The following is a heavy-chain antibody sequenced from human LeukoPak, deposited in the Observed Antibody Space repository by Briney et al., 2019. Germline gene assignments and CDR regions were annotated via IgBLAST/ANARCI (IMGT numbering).Heavy chain of an antibody. D-gene: IGHD3-22*01. Sequence: ASVKVSCKASGYTFTGYYMHWVRQAPGQGLEWMGRINPNSGGTNYAQKFQGRVTMTRDTSISTAYMELSRLRSDDTAVYYCARGTTYYYDSSGYYYFDYWGQGTLVTVSS. CDR3: ARGTTYYYDSSGYYYFDY. CDR2: INPNSGGT. CDR1: GYTFTGYY. V-gene: IGHV1-2*06. J-gene: IGHJ4*02.